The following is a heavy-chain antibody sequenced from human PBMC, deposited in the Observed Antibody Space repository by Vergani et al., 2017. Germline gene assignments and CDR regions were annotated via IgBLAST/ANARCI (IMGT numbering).Heavy chain of an antibody. CDR2: IHPADSDT. CDR3: ARLYGRDSSGSKYFDY. J-gene: IGHJ4*02. Sequence: EVQLVQSGAEVKKPGESLKISCPISGYSFTNYWIGWVRQMPGKGLEWMGIIHPADSDTRYSPSFHGQVTISVDKSISTAYLQRSSLRATDSAMYYCARLYGRDSSGSKYFDYWGQGTLVTVSS. CDR1: GYSFTNYW. D-gene: IGHD3-22*01. V-gene: IGHV5-51*01.